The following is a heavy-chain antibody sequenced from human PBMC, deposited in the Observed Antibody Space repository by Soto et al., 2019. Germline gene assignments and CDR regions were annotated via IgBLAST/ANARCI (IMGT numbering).Heavy chain of an antibody. CDR2: IGGDAVTT. J-gene: IGHJ6*02. CDR1: GFSFGSYS. CDR3: AKALYSSTYSRGMDV. D-gene: IGHD6-19*01. V-gene: IGHV3-23*01. Sequence: PGGSLRLSCAASGFSFGSYSMTWVRQAPGKGLEWDSVIGGDAVTTYYAESVKGRFTVSRDNSKNTVHLQMNSLRAEDTAVYYCAKALYSSTYSRGMDVWGQGT.